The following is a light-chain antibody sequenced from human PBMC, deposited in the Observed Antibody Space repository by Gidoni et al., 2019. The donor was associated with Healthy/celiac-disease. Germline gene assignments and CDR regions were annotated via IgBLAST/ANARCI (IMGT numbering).Light chain of an antibody. J-gene: IGKJ3*01. CDR3: QQRSNWPLT. CDR1: QSVSSY. CDR2: DAS. Sequence: EIVLTQSPATLSLSPGERATLSCRASQSVSSYLALYQQKPGQAPRLLIYDASNRATGIPARFSGSGSGTDFTLTISSLEPEDFAVYYCQQRSNWPLTFXPXTKVDIK. V-gene: IGKV3-11*01.